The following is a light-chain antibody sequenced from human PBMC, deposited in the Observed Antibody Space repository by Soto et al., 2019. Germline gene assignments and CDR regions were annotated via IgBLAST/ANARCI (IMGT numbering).Light chain of an antibody. CDR1: QSISTW. J-gene: IGKJ1*01. CDR3: QHYDTYPWT. CDR2: KAS. V-gene: IGKV1-5*03. Sequence: DIQMTQSPSTLSASVGDRVTLTCRASQSISTWLAWYQQKPGKAPKLLISKASSLESGVPSRFSGSGSGTEFTLTISSLQPDDSATYYCQHYDTYPWTFGQGTKVEIK.